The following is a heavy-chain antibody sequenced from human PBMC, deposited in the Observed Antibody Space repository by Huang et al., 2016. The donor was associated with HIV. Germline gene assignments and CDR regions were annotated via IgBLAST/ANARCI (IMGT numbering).Heavy chain of an antibody. D-gene: IGHD3-10*01. CDR3: ARFGSYYYGSGSYLDAFDI. CDR2: ITGSSGSI. Sequence: EVQLMESGGGLVQPGGSLRLSCAASGFPFSTYKMNWVRQAGGKGLVWVSYITGSSGSIYYAESVKGRFTISRDNAKNSLYLQMNSLRAEDTAVYYCARFGSYYYGSGSYLDAFDIWGQGTMVTVSS. V-gene: IGHV3-48*01. CDR1: GFPFSTYK. J-gene: IGHJ3*02.